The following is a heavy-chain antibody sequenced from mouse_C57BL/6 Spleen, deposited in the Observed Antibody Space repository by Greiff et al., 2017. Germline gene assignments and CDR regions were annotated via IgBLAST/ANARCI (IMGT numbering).Heavy chain of an antibody. CDR2: IFPGSGST. CDR3: ASEIYYGNYGAMDY. J-gene: IGHJ4*01. V-gene: IGHV1-75*01. Sequence: QVQLKESGPELVKPGASVKISCKASGYTFTDYYINWVKQRPGQGLEWIGWIFPGSGSTYYNEKFKGKATLTVDKSSSTAYMLLSSLTSEDSAVYFCASEIYYGNYGAMDYWGQGTSVTVSS. D-gene: IGHD2-1*01. CDR1: GYTFTDYY.